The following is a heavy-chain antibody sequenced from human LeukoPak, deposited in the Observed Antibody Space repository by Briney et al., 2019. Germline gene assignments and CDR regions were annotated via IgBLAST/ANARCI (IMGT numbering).Heavy chain of an antibody. D-gene: IGHD5-24*01. V-gene: IGHV4-59*02. CDR2: IFYSGST. J-gene: IGHJ4*02. CDR1: GVSVSRYY. CDR3: AGSKVEMATIWDY. Sequence: SETLSLTCTVSGVSVSRYYWSWVRQPPGRGLEWIGYIFYSGSTNYDPSLRSRVTISIDTSKTLFSLKVSSVTAADTAVYYCAGSKVEMATIWDYWGQGTLVTVSS.